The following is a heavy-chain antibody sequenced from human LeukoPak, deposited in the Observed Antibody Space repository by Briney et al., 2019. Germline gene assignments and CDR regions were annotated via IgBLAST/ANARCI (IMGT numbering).Heavy chain of an antibody. CDR1: GGSFSGYY. D-gene: IGHD3-22*01. J-gene: IGHJ3*02. V-gene: IGHV4-34*01. CDR3: ARGSQSSGSLAFDI. Sequence: SETLSLTCAVYGGSFSGYYWSWIRQPPGKGLEWIGEINHSGSTNYNPSLKSRVTISVDTSKNQLSLKLSSVTAADTAVYYCARGSQSSGSLAFDIWGQGTMVTVSS. CDR2: INHSGST.